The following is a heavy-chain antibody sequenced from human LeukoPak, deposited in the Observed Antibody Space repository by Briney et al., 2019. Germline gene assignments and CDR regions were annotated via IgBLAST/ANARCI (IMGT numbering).Heavy chain of an antibody. CDR2: ISWNSGSI. CDR3: AKDLESSWSPHYYYGMDV. D-gene: IGHD6-13*01. Sequence: GGSLRLSCAASGFTFDDYAMHWVRQAPGKGLEWVSGISWNSGSIGYADSVKGRFTVSRDNAKNSLYLQMNSLRAEDTALYYCAKDLESSWSPHYYYGMDVWGQGTTVTVSS. V-gene: IGHV3-9*01. CDR1: GFTFDDYA. J-gene: IGHJ6*02.